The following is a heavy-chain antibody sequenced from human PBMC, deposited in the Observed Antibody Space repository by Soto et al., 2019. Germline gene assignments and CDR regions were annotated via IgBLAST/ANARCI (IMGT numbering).Heavy chain of an antibody. Sequence: QVQLVQSGAEVKKPGSSVKVSCKASGGTFSSLAISWVRQAPGQGLEWMGGLVPVFGTANYAQKFQDRVTITADKSTSTFYMELSSLRAEDTAFYYGARSPGVFDYWGQGTLVTVSS. D-gene: IGHD3-10*01. CDR3: ARSPGVFDY. J-gene: IGHJ4*02. V-gene: IGHV1-69*06. CDR1: GGTFSSLA. CDR2: LVPVFGTA.